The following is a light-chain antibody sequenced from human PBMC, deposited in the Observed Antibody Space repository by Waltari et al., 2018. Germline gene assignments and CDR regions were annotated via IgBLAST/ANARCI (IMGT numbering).Light chain of an antibody. V-gene: IGKV3-15*01. CDR1: QCITSS. Sequence: EIVMTQSPATLSVSPEESATLSCRASQCITSSLNWFQQKPGQAPRLLIYEASTRATGIPARFSGSGSETEFTLTISSLQSEDFAVYYCKHYNNWPFTFGQGTRLENK. J-gene: IGKJ5*01. CDR2: EAS. CDR3: KHYNNWPFT.